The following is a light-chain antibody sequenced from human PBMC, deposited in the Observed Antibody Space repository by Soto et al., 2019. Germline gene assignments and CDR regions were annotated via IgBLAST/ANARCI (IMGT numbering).Light chain of an antibody. CDR3: QQYYRSSIT. Sequence: DVQMTQSAATLSAYVGDRVTITCRASQSLNNYLAWYQQKPGKAPKLLIYDASTLERGVPSRFSGTGSGTEFTLTISSLQPDDFATYYCQQYYRSSITFGQGTRLEI. CDR1: QSLNNY. V-gene: IGKV1-5*01. J-gene: IGKJ5*01. CDR2: DAS.